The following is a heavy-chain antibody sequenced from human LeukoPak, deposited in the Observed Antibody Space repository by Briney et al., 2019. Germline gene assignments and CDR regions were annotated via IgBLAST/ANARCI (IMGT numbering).Heavy chain of an antibody. J-gene: IGHJ2*01. CDR2: ISSSASTI. V-gene: IGHV3-48*03. CDR3: ARLPGYSSSWYDWYFDL. Sequence: PGGSLRLSCAASGXTFSSYEVNWVRQAPGKGLESVSYISSSASTIYSADSVKGRFTISGDNAENSLYLQMNSLRAEDTAVYYCARLPGYSSSWYDWYFDLWGRGTLVTVSS. D-gene: IGHD6-13*01. CDR1: GXTFSSYE.